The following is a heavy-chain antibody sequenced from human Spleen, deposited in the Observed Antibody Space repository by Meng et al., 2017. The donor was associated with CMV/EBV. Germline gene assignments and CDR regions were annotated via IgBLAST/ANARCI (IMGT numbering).Heavy chain of an antibody. Sequence: GESLKISCVASGFMLSDYDIHWVRQPPGKGLQWVAAVSTDGSNKYYEDSVKGRFTICRDNSKNTLYLQMNSLRVEDTAVYYCARGGASWDGVMVVAAEDVWGQGTTVTVSS. J-gene: IGHJ6*02. D-gene: IGHD2-15*01. CDR1: GFMLSDYD. CDR3: ARGGASWDGVMVVAAEDV. CDR2: VSTDGSNK. V-gene: IGHV3-33*05.